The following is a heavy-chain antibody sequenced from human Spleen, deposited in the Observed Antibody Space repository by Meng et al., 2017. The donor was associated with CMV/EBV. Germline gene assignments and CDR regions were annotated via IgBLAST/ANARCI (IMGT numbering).Heavy chain of an antibody. V-gene: IGHV3-21*01. CDR1: GFTLSIYG. D-gene: IGHD3-22*01. CDR3: AKEFVVTYYYYYYGMDV. J-gene: IGHJ6*02. Sequence: GESLKISCAPSGFTLSIYGMNWVRQAPGKGLARVSPITASSSCIYYADSVKGRFTISRDNAKKSLYLRMNGLRAEDTAVYYCAKEFVVTYYYYYYGMDVWGQGTTVTVSS. CDR2: ITASSSCI.